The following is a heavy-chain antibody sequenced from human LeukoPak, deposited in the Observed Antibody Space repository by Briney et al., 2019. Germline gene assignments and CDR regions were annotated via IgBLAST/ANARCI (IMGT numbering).Heavy chain of an antibody. CDR1: GYSFTTYW. CDR2: IYPGDSDT. CDR3: ARRRYCNSTSCYAGAFDI. J-gene: IGHJ3*02. Sequence: GESLKISCKGSGYSFTTYWIAWVRQMPGKGLEWMGIIYPGDSDTRYRPSFKGQVTISAEKSISTAYLQWSGLEASDTAMYYCARRRYCNSTSCYAGAFDIWGQGTMVTVSS. V-gene: IGHV5-51*01. D-gene: IGHD2-2*01.